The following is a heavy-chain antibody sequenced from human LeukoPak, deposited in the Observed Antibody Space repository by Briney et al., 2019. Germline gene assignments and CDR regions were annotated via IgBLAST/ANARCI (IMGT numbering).Heavy chain of an antibody. CDR3: ARGVYAKVVTAAKIDP. D-gene: IGHD2-2*01. CDR2: INHSGST. J-gene: IGHJ5*02. V-gene: IGHV4-34*01. CDR1: GGSFSGYY. Sequence: SETLSLTCAVYGGSFSGYYWSWIRQPPVKGLEWIGEINHSGSTNYNPSLKSRVTISVDTSKNQFSLKLSSVTAADTAVYYCARGVYAKVVTAAKIDPWGQGTLVTVSS.